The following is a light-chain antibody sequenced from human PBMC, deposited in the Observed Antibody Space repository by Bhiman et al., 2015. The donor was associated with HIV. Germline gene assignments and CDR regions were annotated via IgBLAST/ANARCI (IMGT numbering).Light chain of an antibody. Sequence: QSALTQPASVSGSPGQSITISCTGTSSDVGSYNLVSWYQQHPGKAPKLMIYEVTKRPSGVSNRFSGSKSGNTASLTISGLQAEDEADYHCSSFTSSRTLLFGGGTKLTVL. CDR2: EVT. V-gene: IGLV2-14*02. J-gene: IGLJ2*01. CDR1: SSDVGSYNL. CDR3: SSFTSSRTLL.